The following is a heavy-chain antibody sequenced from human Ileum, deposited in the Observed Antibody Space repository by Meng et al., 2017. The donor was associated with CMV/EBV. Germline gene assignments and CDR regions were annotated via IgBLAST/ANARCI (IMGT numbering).Heavy chain of an antibody. Sequence: GQLQESGPGVVKPSESLSVTCTVSGGSISGYYWSWIRQPATKGLEWIGRVYSSGSTDYNPSLQSRVTMSVDTSKNQFSLKLSSVTAADTAVYYCARGSSSWAFDYWGQGTLVTVSS. J-gene: IGHJ4*02. D-gene: IGHD2-2*01. V-gene: IGHV4-4*07. CDR2: VYSSGST. CDR1: GGSISGYY. CDR3: ARGSSSWAFDY.